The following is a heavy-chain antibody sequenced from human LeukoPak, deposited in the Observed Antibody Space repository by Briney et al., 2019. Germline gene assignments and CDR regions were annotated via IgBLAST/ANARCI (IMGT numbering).Heavy chain of an antibody. Sequence: GGSLRLSCVASGFTFSSYWMHWVRQDPRKGLVWVSRINGDGRNINYADSVRGRFTISRDNAKNTLYLQMNTLRVEDTAVYYCAKDNNDFWSGYPNWFDPWGQGTLVTVSS. D-gene: IGHD3-3*01. CDR3: AKDNNDFWSGYPNWFDP. CDR2: INGDGRNI. J-gene: IGHJ5*02. V-gene: IGHV3-74*01. CDR1: GFTFSSYW.